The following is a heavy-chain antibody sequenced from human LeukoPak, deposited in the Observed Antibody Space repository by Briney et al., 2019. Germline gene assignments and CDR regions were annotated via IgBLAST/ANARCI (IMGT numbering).Heavy chain of an antibody. CDR2: IYYDGSNK. V-gene: IGHV3-33*08. Sequence: GRALRLSSAASGFTFSSYGMHWVRQGPGKGLEWGAVIYYDGSNKYYADSVKGSFAISRDKSKNTLHLQINSPRATDAAVCVWAREASSSIGSFDIWGQGTMVTVSS. CDR1: GFTFSSYG. D-gene: IGHD2-2*01. J-gene: IGHJ3*02. CDR3: AREASSSIGSFDI.